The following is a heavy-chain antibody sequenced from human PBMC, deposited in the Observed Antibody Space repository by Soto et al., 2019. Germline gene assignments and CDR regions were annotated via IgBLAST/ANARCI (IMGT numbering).Heavy chain of an antibody. D-gene: IGHD5-12*01. CDR1: GGSFSSYH. CDR3: ARDLFGDGYNFRY. CDR2: IFYSGST. Sequence: SETLSLTCTVSGGSFSSYHWSWIRQPPGKGLEWIGYIFYSGSTTYNPSLKSRVTISLDTSKNQFSLKVSSVTAADTAVYYCARDLFGDGYNFRYWGQGTQVTVSS. J-gene: IGHJ4*02. V-gene: IGHV4-59*01.